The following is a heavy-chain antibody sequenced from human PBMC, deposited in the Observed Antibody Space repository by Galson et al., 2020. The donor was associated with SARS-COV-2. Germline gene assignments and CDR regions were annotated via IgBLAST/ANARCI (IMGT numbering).Heavy chain of an antibody. V-gene: IGHV3-23*01. Sequence: GESLKLSCAASGFTFSSYAMSWVRQAPGKGLEWVSAISGSGGSTYYADSVKGRFTISRDNSKNTLYLQMNSLRAEDTAVYYCAKVSYFSMIVVVIDFFDYWGQGTLVTVSS. CDR2: ISGSGGST. CDR1: GFTFSSYA. CDR3: AKVSYFSMIVVVIDFFDY. D-gene: IGHD3-22*01. J-gene: IGHJ4*02.